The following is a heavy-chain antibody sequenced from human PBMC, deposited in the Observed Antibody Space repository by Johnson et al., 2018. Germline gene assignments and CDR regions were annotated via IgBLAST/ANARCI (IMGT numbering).Heavy chain of an antibody. CDR3: ASSSTIFGVVITYDMDV. J-gene: IGHJ6*03. CDR1: GFTFSSYA. Sequence: QVQLVESGGGLVKPGGSLRLSCAASGFTFSSYAMNWVRQAPGKGLERVAAISYDGSNKYYADSVKGRFTISRDNSKTTLYLKMNSLRAEVAAVYYCASSSTIFGVVITYDMDVWGKGTTVTVSS. CDR2: ISYDGSNK. D-gene: IGHD3-3*01. V-gene: IGHV3-30*14.